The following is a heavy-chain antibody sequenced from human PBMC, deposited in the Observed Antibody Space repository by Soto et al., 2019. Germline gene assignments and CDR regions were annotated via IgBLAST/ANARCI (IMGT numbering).Heavy chain of an antibody. D-gene: IGHD3-16*01. CDR3: ARVGGGFDLDSIDNWFDP. CDR1: GYTFTSYG. CDR2: ISAYNGNT. J-gene: IGHJ5*02. V-gene: IGHV1-18*01. Sequence: QVQLVQSGAEVKKPGASVKVSCKASGYTFTSYGISWVRQAPGQGLEWMGWISAYNGNTNYAQKLQGRVTMTTDTAPSTAYLGLRSLRSDDTAVYYCARVGGGFDLDSIDNWFDPWGQGTLVTVSS.